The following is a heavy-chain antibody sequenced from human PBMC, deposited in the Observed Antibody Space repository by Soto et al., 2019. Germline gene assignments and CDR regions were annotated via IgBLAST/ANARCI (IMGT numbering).Heavy chain of an antibody. J-gene: IGHJ4*02. CDR2: VAGSGRST. Sequence: GGSLRLSCVASGFTFSNHDMTWVRQAPGKGLEWVSVVAGSGRSTYYADSVKGRFTVSRDNSKNTLYLQMNSLRAEDSAIYYCARIVTAGGTDYWGQGTLVTVSS. CDR1: GFTFSNHD. V-gene: IGHV3-23*01. CDR3: ARIVTAGGTDY. D-gene: IGHD6-13*01.